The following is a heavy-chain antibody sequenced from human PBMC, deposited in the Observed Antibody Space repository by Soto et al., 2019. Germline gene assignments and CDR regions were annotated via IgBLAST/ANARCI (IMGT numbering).Heavy chain of an antibody. Sequence: QVQLVQSGAEVKKPGSSVKVSCKASGGTFSSYAISWVRQAPGQGLEWMGGIIPTFGTANYAQKFQGRVTITADESTSTAYMELSSLRSEDTAVYYCARARITIFGVVSYYYYGMDVWGQGTTVTVSS. V-gene: IGHV1-69*01. D-gene: IGHD3-3*01. CDR1: GGTFSSYA. CDR3: ARARITIFGVVSYYYYGMDV. CDR2: IIPTFGTA. J-gene: IGHJ6*02.